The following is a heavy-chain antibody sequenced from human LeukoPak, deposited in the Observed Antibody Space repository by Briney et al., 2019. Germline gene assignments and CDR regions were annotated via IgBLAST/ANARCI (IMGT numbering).Heavy chain of an antibody. V-gene: IGHV3-23*01. D-gene: IGHD6-13*01. CDR2: ISGSGGST. CDR3: AKGGQQLVPYPHYYYYMDV. Sequence: PGGSLRLSCAASGFTFSSYAMSWVRQAPGKGLEWVSAISGSGGSTYYADSVKGRFTISRDNSKNTLYLQMNSLRAEDTAVYYCAKGGQQLVPYPHYYYYMDVWGKGTTVTVSS. J-gene: IGHJ6*03. CDR1: GFTFSSYA.